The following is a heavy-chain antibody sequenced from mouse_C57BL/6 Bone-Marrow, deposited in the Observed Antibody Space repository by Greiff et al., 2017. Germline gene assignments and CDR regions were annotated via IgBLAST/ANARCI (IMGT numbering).Heavy chain of an antibody. J-gene: IGHJ3*01. CDR3: ARGVKGAWFAY. D-gene: IGHD1-3*01. Sequence: VQLQQSGPELVKPGASVKISCKASGYAFRSSWMNWVKQRPGQGLEWIGRIYPGDGDTNYNGKFKGKATLTADKSSSTAYMQLSSLTSEDAAVYFCARGVKGAWFAYWGQGTLVTVSA. V-gene: IGHV1-82*01. CDR2: IYPGDGDT. CDR1: GYAFRSSW.